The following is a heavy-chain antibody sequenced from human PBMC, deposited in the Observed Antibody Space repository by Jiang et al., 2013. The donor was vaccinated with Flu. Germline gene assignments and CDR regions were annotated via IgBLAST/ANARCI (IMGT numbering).Heavy chain of an antibody. CDR2: ISGYNGNT. CDR3: ARNIVLMVYAIREFDY. Sequence: SWVRQAPGQGLEWMGWISGYNGNTNYAQKLQGRVTMTTDTSTSTAYMELRSLRSDDTAVYYCARNIVLMVYAIREFDYWGQGTLVTVSS. D-gene: IGHD2-8*01. J-gene: IGHJ4*02. V-gene: IGHV1-18*01.